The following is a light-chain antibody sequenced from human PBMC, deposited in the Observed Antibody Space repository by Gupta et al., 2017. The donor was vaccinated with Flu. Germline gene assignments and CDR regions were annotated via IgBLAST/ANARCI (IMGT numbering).Light chain of an antibody. CDR1: QSTSNY. Sequence: SSLFASVGDRVTITCRASQSTSNYLTWYQKKPGEAPKLLVYRASSWQSGVPSRFSGSGSGTDFTLTISRLQLEDCARYFCRQNDSTPLLTFGHGTKVDIK. J-gene: IGKJ1*01. CDR2: RAS. V-gene: IGKV1-39*01. CDR3: RQNDSTPLLT.